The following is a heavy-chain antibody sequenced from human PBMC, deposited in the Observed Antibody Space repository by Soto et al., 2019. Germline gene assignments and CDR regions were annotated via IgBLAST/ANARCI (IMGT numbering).Heavy chain of an antibody. CDR2: INWNGRTR. CDR3: ARAHPRGRYFDWLIFPLGY. D-gene: IGHD3-9*01. Sequence: RGSLRLSCAASGFSFEDYFMSWVRQLPGKGLEWVAGINWNGRTRDYVDSVRGRFTISRDDAKSHVYLEMNDVRPEDTALYYCARAHPRGRYFDWLIFPLGYWGRGAQVTVS. V-gene: IGHV3-20*04. CDR1: GFSFEDYF. J-gene: IGHJ4*02.